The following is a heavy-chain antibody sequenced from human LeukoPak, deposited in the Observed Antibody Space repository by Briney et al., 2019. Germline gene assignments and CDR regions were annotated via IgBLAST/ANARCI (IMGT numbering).Heavy chain of an antibody. Sequence: GGSLRLSCSASGFTFSRYGMHGVRQAPGKGLEYVSAIVSNGDSTYYADSVKGRFTISRDNAKNTLYLQISSLRPDDTAVYYCVNPGWYYDSSGYSYYYGMDVWGQGTTVTVSS. CDR1: GFTFSRYG. J-gene: IGHJ6*02. CDR2: IVSNGDST. CDR3: VNPGWYYDSSGYSYYYGMDV. D-gene: IGHD3-22*01. V-gene: IGHV3-64D*09.